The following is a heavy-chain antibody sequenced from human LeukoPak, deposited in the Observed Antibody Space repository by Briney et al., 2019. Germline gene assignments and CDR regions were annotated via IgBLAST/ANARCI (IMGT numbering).Heavy chain of an antibody. CDR1: RGSIRAYY. Sequence: SETLSLTCTVSRGSIRAYYWSCIRQPPGKGLEWIGYIYHSGSTNYNPSLESRVTISLNASKNQFSLKMSSVTAADTGVYYCAMGLFRSTSACMDGWGPGTTVIVSS. J-gene: IGHJ6*02. D-gene: IGHD1-26*01. CDR3: AMGLFRSTSACMDG. CDR2: IYHSGST. V-gene: IGHV4-59*01.